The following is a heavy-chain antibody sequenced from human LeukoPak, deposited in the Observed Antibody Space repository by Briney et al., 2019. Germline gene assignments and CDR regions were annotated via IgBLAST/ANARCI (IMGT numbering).Heavy chain of an antibody. CDR2: IYPGDPDT. J-gene: IGHJ6*04. CDR3: ARLAGELDYYYGMDV. D-gene: IGHD3-10*01. Sequence: GESLKISCKGSGYSFTSYWIGWARQMPGKGLEWMGIIYPGDPDTRYSPSFQGQVTISADKSISTAYLQWSSLKASDTAMYYCARLAGELDYYYGMDVWGKGTTVTVSS. CDR1: GYSFTSYW. V-gene: IGHV5-51*01.